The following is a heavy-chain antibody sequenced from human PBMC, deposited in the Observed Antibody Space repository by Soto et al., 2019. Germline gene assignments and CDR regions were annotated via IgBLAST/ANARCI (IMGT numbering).Heavy chain of an antibody. Sequence: PSDTLSLTCTVSGGSISSSSYYWGWIRQPPGKGLEWIGSIYYSGSTYYNPSLKSRVTISVDTSKNQFSLKLSSVTAADTAVYYCARLAGATKFDYWGQGTLVTVSS. V-gene: IGHV4-39*01. D-gene: IGHD1-26*01. CDR3: ARLAGATKFDY. J-gene: IGHJ4*02. CDR2: IYYSGST. CDR1: GGSISSSSYY.